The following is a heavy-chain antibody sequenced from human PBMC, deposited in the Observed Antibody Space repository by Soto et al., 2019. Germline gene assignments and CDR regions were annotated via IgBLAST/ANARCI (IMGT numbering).Heavy chain of an antibody. V-gene: IGHV5-51*01. CDR1: GYTFSSYW. CDR2: IYPGDSDT. CDR3: SRDDSDWFFN. Sequence: GESLKISCKGSGYTFSSYWIGWVRQMPGKGLEWMGIIYPGDSDTRYSPSFQGQVTISVDKSITTAYLQMNSLESEDTAVYYCSRDDSDWFFNWGRGTLVTVSS. J-gene: IGHJ4*02. D-gene: IGHD3-9*01.